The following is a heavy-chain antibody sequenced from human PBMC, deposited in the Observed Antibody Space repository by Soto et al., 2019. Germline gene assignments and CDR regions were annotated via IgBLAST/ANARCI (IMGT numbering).Heavy chain of an antibody. J-gene: IGHJ6*02. CDR1: GFTFSSYG. V-gene: IGHV3-30*18. CDR3: AKDWEIAAVGIGYYGMDV. CDR2: ISYDGSNK. D-gene: IGHD6-13*01. Sequence: QVQLVESGGGVVQPGRSLRLSCAASGFTFSSYGMHWVRQAPGKGLKWVAIISYDGSNKYYADSVKGRFTISRDNSKNTLHLQMNSLRAEDTAVYYCAKDWEIAAVGIGYYGMDVWGQGTTVTVSS.